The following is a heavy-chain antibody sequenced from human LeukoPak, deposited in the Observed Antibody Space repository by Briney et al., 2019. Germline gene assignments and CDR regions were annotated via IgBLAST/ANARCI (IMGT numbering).Heavy chain of an antibody. V-gene: IGHV4-59*01. CDR3: ARRGGSGSYYYDAFDI. Sequence: PSETLSLTCTVSGGSISSYYWSWIRQPPGKGLEWIGYIYNSGSTNYNPSLKSRVTISVDTSKNQFSLKLSSVTAADTAVYYCARRGGSGSYYYDAFDIWGQGTMVTVSS. D-gene: IGHD3-10*01. CDR2: IYNSGST. J-gene: IGHJ3*02. CDR1: GGSISSYY.